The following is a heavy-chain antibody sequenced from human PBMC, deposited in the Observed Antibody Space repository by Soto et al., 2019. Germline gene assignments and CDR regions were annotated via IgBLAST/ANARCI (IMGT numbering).Heavy chain of an antibody. J-gene: IGHJ6*02. V-gene: IGHV3-33*01. Sequence: GGSLRLSCAASGFTFSIYGPHWRRQAPGKGLEWVAVIWYDGSNKYYADSVKGRFTISRDNSKNTLYLQMNSLRAEDTAVYYCARDDEDIVADIHYYYYGMDVWGQGT. CDR2: IWYDGSNK. D-gene: IGHD5-12*01. CDR3: ARDDEDIVADIHYYYYGMDV. CDR1: GFTFSIYG.